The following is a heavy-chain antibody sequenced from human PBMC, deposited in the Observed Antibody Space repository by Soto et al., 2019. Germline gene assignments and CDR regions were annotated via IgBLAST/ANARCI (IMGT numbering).Heavy chain of an antibody. Sequence: GGSLRLSCAASGFTFSSYAMSWVRQAPGKGLEWVSAISGSGGSTYYADSVKGRFTISRDNSKNTLYLQMNSLRAEDTAVYYCAKDYGSGSYYPNSFDYWGQGTLVTVSS. CDR2: ISGSGGST. V-gene: IGHV3-23*01. CDR3: AKDYGSGSYYPNSFDY. J-gene: IGHJ4*02. CDR1: GFTFSSYA. D-gene: IGHD3-10*01.